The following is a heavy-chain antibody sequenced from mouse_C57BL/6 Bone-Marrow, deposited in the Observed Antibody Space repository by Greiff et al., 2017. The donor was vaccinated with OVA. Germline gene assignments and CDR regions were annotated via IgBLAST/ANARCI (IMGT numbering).Heavy chain of an antibody. CDR2: INPNNGGT. Sequence: EVQLQQSGPELVKPGASVKMSCKASGYTFTDYNMHWVKQSHGKSLEWIGYINPNNGGTSYNQKFKGKATLTVNKSSSTAYMELRSLTSEDSAVYYCARGTGRRYYAMDYWGQGTSVTVSS. D-gene: IGHD4-1*01. V-gene: IGHV1-22*01. J-gene: IGHJ4*01. CDR3: ARGTGRRYYAMDY. CDR1: GYTFTDYN.